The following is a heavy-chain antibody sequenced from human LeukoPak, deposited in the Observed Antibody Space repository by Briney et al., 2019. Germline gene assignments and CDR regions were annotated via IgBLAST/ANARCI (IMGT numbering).Heavy chain of an antibody. CDR1: GGAISSSSYY. V-gene: IGHV4-39*07. Sequence: PSETLSLTCTVSGGAISSSSYYWSWIRQAPGKGLEWIGEINHRGSINYNPSLKSRVTISVDTSKNQFSLKLISVTAADTAVYYCARGRRWAAAEIVCWGQGTLVTVPS. CDR2: INHRGSI. J-gene: IGHJ4*02. D-gene: IGHD6-13*01. CDR3: ARGRRWAAAEIVC.